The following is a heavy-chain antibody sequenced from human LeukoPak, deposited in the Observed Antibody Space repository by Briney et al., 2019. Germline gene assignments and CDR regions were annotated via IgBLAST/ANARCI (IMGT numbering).Heavy chain of an antibody. CDR1: GYTFTSYY. D-gene: IGHD3-22*01. CDR3: AREDYYDSSGTKFDP. CDR2: INPSGGST. Sequence: ASVKVSCKASGYTFTSYYMHWVRQAPGQGLEWMGIINPSGGSTSYAQKFQGRVTMTRDMSTSTVYMELSCLRSEDTAVYYCAREDYYDSSGTKFDPWGQGTLVTVSS. V-gene: IGHV1-46*01. J-gene: IGHJ5*02.